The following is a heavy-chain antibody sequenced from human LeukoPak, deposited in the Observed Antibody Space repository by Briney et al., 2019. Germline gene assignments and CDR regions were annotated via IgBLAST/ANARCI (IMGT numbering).Heavy chain of an antibody. V-gene: IGHV3-23*01. Sequence: PGGSLRLSCAASGFTFSNAWMNWVRQAPGEGLEWVSAISGSGGSTYYADSVKGRFTISRDNSKNTLYLQMNSLRVEDTAVYYCAPQTSIAVAGYFDYWGQGTLVTVSS. J-gene: IGHJ4*02. CDR3: APQTSIAVAGYFDY. CDR2: ISGSGGST. CDR1: GFTFSNAW. D-gene: IGHD6-19*01.